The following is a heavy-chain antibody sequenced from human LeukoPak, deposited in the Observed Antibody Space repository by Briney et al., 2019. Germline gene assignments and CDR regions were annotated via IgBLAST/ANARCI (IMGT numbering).Heavy chain of an antibody. Sequence: PGGSLRLSCAASGFTFSSYWMHWVRQAPGKGLVWVSRISTDGSNTNYADSMKGRFTISRDNTKNTVYLQMNSLRAEDTAVYYCASVEPDYWGQGTLVTVSA. CDR3: ASVEPDY. CDR1: GFTFSSYW. CDR2: ISTDGSNT. D-gene: IGHD1-14*01. J-gene: IGHJ4*02. V-gene: IGHV3-74*01.